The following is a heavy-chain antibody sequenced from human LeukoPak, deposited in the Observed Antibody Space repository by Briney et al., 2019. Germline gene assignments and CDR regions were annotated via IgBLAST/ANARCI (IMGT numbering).Heavy chain of an antibody. J-gene: IGHJ4*02. CDR1: GFSFNRYA. Sequence: GGSLRLCCDASGFSFNRYAMNWVRQAPGKGLEWVSTISGAGGSTDYADSVKGRFTISRDNSKNTLYLQMNSLRAEDTAVYYCARVGGNWSPVYWGQGTLVTVSS. CDR3: ARVGGNWSPVY. V-gene: IGHV3-23*01. CDR2: ISGAGGST.